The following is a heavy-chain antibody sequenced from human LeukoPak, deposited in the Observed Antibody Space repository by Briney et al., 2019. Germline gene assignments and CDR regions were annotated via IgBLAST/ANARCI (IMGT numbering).Heavy chain of an antibody. CDR2: IYYSGST. Sequence: SETLSLTCTVSGGSISSGGYYWSWIRQHPGKGLEWIGYIYYSGSTYYNPSLKSRVTISVDTSKNQFSLQLNSVTPEDTAVYYCARDRGLYDYLYDYWGQGTLVTVSS. CDR1: GGSISSGGYY. CDR3: ARDRGLYDYLYDY. D-gene: IGHD3-16*01. V-gene: IGHV4-31*03. J-gene: IGHJ4*02.